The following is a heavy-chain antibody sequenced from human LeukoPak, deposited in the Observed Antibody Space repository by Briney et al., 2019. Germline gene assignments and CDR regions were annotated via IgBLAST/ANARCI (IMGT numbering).Heavy chain of an antibody. CDR2: ISAYNGNT. V-gene: IGHV1-18*04. CDR1: GYTFTSYG. CDR3: ARERGYCSSTSCYVGDLYYYYGMDV. J-gene: IGHJ6*04. D-gene: IGHD2-2*01. Sequence: ASVKVSCKASGYTFTSYGISWVRPAPGQGLEWMGWISAYNGNTNYAQKLQGRVTMTTDTSTSTAYMELRSLRSDDTAVYYCARERGYCSSTSCYVGDLYYYYGMDVWGKGTTVTVSS.